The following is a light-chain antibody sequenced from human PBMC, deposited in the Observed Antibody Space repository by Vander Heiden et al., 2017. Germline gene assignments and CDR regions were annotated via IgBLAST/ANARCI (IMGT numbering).Light chain of an antibody. Sequence: DVVLTQSPLFLPVTPGESASISCRSSQSLLYRDGNNYLDWYLQKPGQSPQLLIYLGSTRASGVPERFTGSGSGTDFALKITRVEAEDVGIYYCMQPLQTPRTFGQGTKVEI. CDR1: QSLLYRDGNNY. CDR3: MQPLQTPRT. CDR2: LGS. J-gene: IGKJ1*01. V-gene: IGKV2-28*01.